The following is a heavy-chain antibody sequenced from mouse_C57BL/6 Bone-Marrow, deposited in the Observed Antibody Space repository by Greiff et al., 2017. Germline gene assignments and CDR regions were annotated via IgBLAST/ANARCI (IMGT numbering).Heavy chain of an antibody. J-gene: IGHJ4*01. V-gene: IGHV1-69*01. Sequence: QVHVKQPGAELVMPGASVKLSCKASGYTFTSYWMHWVKQRPGQGLEWIGEIDPSDSYTNYNQKFKGKSTLTVDKSSSTAYMQLSSLTSEDSAVYYCAREDMGYAMDYWGQGTSVTVSS. CDR3: AREDMGYAMDY. D-gene: IGHD1-1*02. CDR2: IDPSDSYT. CDR1: GYTFTSYW.